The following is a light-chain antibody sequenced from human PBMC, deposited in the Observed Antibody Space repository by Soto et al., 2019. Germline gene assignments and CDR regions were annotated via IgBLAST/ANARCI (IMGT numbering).Light chain of an antibody. J-gene: IGLJ3*02. CDR1: SSDVGGYKY. CDR2: EVS. V-gene: IGLV2-8*01. Sequence: QSVLTQPPSAPGSPGQSVTISCTGTSSDVGGYKYVSWYQQHPGKAPKLMIYEVSKRPSGVPDRFSGSKSGNTASLTVSGLQAEDEADYYCSSYAGSILGVFGGGTQLTVL. CDR3: SSYAGSILGV.